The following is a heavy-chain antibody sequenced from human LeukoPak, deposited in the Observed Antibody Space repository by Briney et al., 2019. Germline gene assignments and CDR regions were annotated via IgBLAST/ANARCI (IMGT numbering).Heavy chain of an antibody. Sequence: SETLSLTCSVSGDSVSRSDSYWDWIRQPPGKGLEWIGTIYYSGRTYYSPSLKSRVTMSVDPSNNQFSLKLSSVTAADTAVYYCARWGFGWGPDFDYWGQGTLVTVSS. CDR2: IYYSGRT. CDR3: ARWGFGWGPDFDY. V-gene: IGHV4-39*01. D-gene: IGHD3-16*01. CDR1: GDSVSRSDSY. J-gene: IGHJ4*02.